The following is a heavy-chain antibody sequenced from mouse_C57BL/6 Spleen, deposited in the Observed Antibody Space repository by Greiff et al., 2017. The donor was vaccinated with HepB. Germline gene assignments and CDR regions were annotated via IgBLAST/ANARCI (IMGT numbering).Heavy chain of an antibody. CDR1: GYAFSSYW. Sequence: VQLQQSGAELVKPGASVKISCKASGYAFSSYWMNWVKQRPGKGLEWIGQIYPGDGDTNYNGKFKGKATLTADKSSSTAYMQLNSLTSEDSAVYFCARSQGYGYYYAMDYWGQGTSVTVSS. CDR2: IYPGDGDT. J-gene: IGHJ4*01. CDR3: ARSQGYGYYYAMDY. V-gene: IGHV1-80*01. D-gene: IGHD1-2*01.